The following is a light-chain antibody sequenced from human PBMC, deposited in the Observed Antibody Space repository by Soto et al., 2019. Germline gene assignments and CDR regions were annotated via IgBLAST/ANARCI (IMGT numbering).Light chain of an antibody. J-gene: IGKJ5*01. CDR1: QSVSSNY. Sequence: EIVLTQSPGTLSLSPGERATLSCRASQSVSSNYLAWYQQKPGQAPWLLIYGASSRATGIPDRFSGSGSGTDFTLTISRLEPEDFAVYYCQQYGSSPPITFGQGTRLEIK. CDR3: QQYGSSPPIT. V-gene: IGKV3-20*01. CDR2: GAS.